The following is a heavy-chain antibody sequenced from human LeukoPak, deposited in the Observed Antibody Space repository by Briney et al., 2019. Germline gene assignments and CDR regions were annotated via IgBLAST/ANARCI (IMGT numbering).Heavy chain of an antibody. CDR1: GYSFTSYW. V-gene: IGHV5-51*01. CDR2: IYPGDSDT. D-gene: IGHD3-22*01. Sequence: GESLKISCKGSGYSFTSYWIGWVRQMPGKVLEWVGIIYPGDSDTRYSPSCQGQVTISADKSISTAYLQLSSLKASDTAMYYCARRITMIVDAPYFDYWGQGTLVTVSS. CDR3: ARRITMIVDAPYFDY. J-gene: IGHJ4*02.